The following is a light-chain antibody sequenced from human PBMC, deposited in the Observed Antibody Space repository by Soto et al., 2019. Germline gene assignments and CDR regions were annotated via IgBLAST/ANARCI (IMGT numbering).Light chain of an antibody. J-gene: IGLJ1*01. V-gene: IGLV2-18*02. CDR1: SSDVGSYNR. CDR3: SSYTSISTYV. Sequence: QSVLAQPPSVSGCPGQSVTISCTGTSSDVGSYNRVSWYQQPPGTAPKLMIYEVSNRPSGVPDRFSGSKSGNTASLTISGLQAEDEADYYCSSYTSISTYVFGTGTKVTVL. CDR2: EVS.